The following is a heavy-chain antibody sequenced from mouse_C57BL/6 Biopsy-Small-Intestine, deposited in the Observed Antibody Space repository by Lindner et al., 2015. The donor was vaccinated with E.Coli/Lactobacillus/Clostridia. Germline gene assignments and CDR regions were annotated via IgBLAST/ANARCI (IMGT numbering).Heavy chain of an antibody. J-gene: IGHJ4*01. CDR1: GYTFTGYY. Sequence: SVKVSCKASGYTFTGYYLHWVRQVPGQGLEWMGWINPNNGGTNYAQKFLGRVTMTRDTSISTAYMELSRLTSDDTAVYYCAGAACSTSCYEDWFDPWGQGTRVTVSS. D-gene: IGHD1-1*01. CDR3: AGAACSTSCYEDWFDP. CDR2: INPNNGGT. V-gene: IGHV1-53*01.